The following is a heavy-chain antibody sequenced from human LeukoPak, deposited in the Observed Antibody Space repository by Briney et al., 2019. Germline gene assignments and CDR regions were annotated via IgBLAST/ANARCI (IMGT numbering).Heavy chain of an antibody. J-gene: IGHJ4*02. Sequence: GGSLRLSCAASGFTFSSYGMHWVRQAPGKGLEWVAFIRYDGSNKYYADSVKGRFTISRDNSKNTRYLQMNSLRADDTAVYYCAKVGVVVKPTYNDYWGQGTLVTVSS. V-gene: IGHV3-30*02. D-gene: IGHD3-22*01. CDR2: IRYDGSNK. CDR3: AKVGVVVKPTYNDY. CDR1: GFTFSSYG.